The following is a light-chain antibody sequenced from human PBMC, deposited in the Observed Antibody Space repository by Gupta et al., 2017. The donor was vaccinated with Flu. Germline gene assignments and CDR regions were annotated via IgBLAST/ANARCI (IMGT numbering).Light chain of an antibody. J-gene: IGLJ3*02. CDR3: QSYDDSPHWV. CDR1: SGSIASNY. V-gene: IGLV6-57*01. Sequence: FLLTQPHSVSESPGKTVTISCTRSSGSIASNYVHWYQQLPGRSPTTVIYEDNPIPPGGPDRLSGSIDSSTNASSLTISGLKNEDEADYYSQSYDDSPHWVFGGGTKLTVL. CDR2: EDN.